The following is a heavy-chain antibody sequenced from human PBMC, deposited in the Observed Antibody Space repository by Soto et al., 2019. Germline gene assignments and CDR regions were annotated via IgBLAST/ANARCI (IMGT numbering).Heavy chain of an antibody. V-gene: IGHV4-31*02. CDR1: GGSITTGGRY. D-gene: IGHD1-1*01. J-gene: IGHJ3*02. CDR3: AQALVFTGGDGFDI. Sequence: QVRLQEWGPGLVKPSQTLSLKCSVSGGSITTGGRYWSWIRQLPGKGLEWIGDIYYSGNTYYNASLQSRGTISVEAAMNQFSLKLSSVTAADTAVYYCAQALVFTGGDGFDIWGQGRLVTVSS. CDR2: IYYSGNT.